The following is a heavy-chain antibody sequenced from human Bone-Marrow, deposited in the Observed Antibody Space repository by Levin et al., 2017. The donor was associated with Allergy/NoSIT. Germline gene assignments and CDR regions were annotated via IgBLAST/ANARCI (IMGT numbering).Heavy chain of an antibody. CDR3: ARDGRDDYASGSYRWWFDP. CDR1: GGSISSGGYY. V-gene: IGHV4-31*03. J-gene: IGHJ5*02. Sequence: SETLSLTCTVSGGSISSGGYYWSWIRQLPGKGLEWIGYIYYSGSTDYNPSLKSRATISVDTSKNQFSLKLSSVTAADTAVYFCARDGRDDYASGSYRWWFDPWGQGILVTVSS. CDR2: IYYSGST. D-gene: IGHD3-10*01.